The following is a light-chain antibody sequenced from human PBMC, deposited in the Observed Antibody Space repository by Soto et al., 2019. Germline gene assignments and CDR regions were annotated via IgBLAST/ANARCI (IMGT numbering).Light chain of an antibody. V-gene: IGKV4-1*01. CDR1: QTVLYSSNNKNC. CDR3: QQHHSPPFT. J-gene: IGKJ2*01. CDR2: WAS. Sequence: DIVMTQSPDSLGVSLGERVTINCKSSQTVLYSSNNKNCVAWYQQKPGQSPKLLIYWASTRESGVADRFSGSGSEADFTLTITSLQAEDVAVYYCQQHHSPPFTFGQGTKLDIK.